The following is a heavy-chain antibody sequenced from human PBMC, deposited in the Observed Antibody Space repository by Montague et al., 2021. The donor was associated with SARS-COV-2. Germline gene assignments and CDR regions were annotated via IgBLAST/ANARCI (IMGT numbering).Heavy chain of an antibody. CDR2: MSHSGNT. CDR1: GESFSSDD. J-gene: IGHJ6*02. V-gene: IGHV4-34*01. CDR3: ARWGLRVATTETYYYFGMDV. D-gene: IGHD5-12*01. Sequence: SETLSLTCADYGESFSSDDWSWIRQPPGKGLEWIGEMSHSGNTKYNPSLKSRVYMSLDTSRSEFSLKLSSVTAADTAVYYCARWGLRVATTETYYYFGMDVWGQGTTVTVSS.